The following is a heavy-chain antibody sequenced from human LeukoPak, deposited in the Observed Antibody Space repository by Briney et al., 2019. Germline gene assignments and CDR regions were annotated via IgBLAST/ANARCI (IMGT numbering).Heavy chain of an antibody. CDR3: ASQYYGDYELDY. J-gene: IGHJ4*02. CDR1: GYTFTGYY. V-gene: IGHV1-2*02. D-gene: IGHD4-17*01. Sequence: ASVKVSCKASGYTFTGYYMHWVRQAPGQGLEWMGWINPNSGGTNYAQKFQGRVTTTRDTSISTAYMELSRLRSDDTAVYYCASQYYGDYELDYWGQGTLVTVSS. CDR2: INPNSGGT.